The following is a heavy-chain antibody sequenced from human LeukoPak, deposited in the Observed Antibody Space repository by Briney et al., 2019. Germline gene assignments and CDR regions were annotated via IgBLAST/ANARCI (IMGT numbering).Heavy chain of an antibody. CDR2: IRSSGSTM. CDR3: ARSASTFYDQTD. D-gene: IGHD3-3*01. J-gene: IGHJ4*02. CDR1: GFTFSSYA. V-gene: IGHV3-48*02. Sequence: GGSLRLSCAASGFTFSSYAMHWVRQAPGKGLEWISHIRSSGSTMYYADSVKGRFTISRDNAKNSLYLQMNSLRDEDTAVYYCARSASTFYDQTDWGQGTLVTVSS.